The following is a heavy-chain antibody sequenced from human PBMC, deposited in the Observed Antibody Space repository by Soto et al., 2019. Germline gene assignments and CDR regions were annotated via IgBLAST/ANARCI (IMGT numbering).Heavy chain of an antibody. CDR2: IYYSGST. J-gene: IGHJ4*02. CDR1: GGSISSYY. D-gene: IGHD5-18*01. V-gene: IGHV4-59*08. CDR3: ASRYGSCFDY. Sequence: PSGTLSLTCTVSGGSISSYYWSWIRQPPGKGLEWIGYIYYSGSTNYNPSLKSRVTISVDTSKNQFSLKLSSVTAADTAVYYCASRYGSCFDYRGQGTLVTVSS.